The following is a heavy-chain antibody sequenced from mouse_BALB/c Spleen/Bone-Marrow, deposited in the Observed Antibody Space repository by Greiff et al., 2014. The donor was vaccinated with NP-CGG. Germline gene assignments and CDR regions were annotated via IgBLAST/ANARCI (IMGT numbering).Heavy chain of an antibody. CDR1: GFAFTNYL. CDR3: ARAITSAMDY. Sequence: VQLQQSGAELVRPGTSVKVSCKGSGFAFTNYLIDWVKQRPGQGLEWIGVINSGSGGTKYNEKFKGKATLTADKSSSTAYMQLSSLTSDDSAVYFCARAITSAMDYWGQGPSVTVSS. J-gene: IGHJ4*01. CDR2: INSGSGGT. D-gene: IGHD2-4*01. V-gene: IGHV1-54*01.